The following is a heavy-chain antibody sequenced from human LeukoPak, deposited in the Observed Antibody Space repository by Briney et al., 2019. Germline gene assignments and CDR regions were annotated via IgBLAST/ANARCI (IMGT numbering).Heavy chain of an antibody. CDR3: AGHVDYFDRKNYYNMDV. J-gene: IGHJ6*03. D-gene: IGHD3-22*01. V-gene: IGHV4-39*01. Sequence: KPSETLSLTCTVSGDSISNSNYYWGWVRQPPGKGLEWIGIVYYSGTTYYNPSLKSRVAISADMSKNQFSLNLSSVTATDTAVYYCAGHVDYFDRKNYYNMDVWGKGTSVTISS. CDR1: GDSISNSNYY. CDR2: VYYSGTT.